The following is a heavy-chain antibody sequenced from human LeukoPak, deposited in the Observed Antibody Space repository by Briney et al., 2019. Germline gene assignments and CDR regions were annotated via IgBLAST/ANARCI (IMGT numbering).Heavy chain of an antibody. J-gene: IGHJ4*02. Sequence: AETLCLTCAVYDVSFSGYYWSWIRQPPGKGLECIWEINHSGSTNYNPHIQNRVTISVDTSKNQFSLQLSSVTAADTAVYYCAREGIAAAGGWYFDYWGQGTLVTVSS. CDR3: AREGIAAAGGWYFDY. CDR1: DVSFSGYY. CDR2: INHSGST. V-gene: IGHV4-34*01. D-gene: IGHD6-13*01.